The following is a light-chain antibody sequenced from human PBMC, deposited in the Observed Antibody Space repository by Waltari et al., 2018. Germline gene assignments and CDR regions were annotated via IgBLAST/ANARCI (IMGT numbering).Light chain of an antibody. CDR1: SSDVGGYNS. J-gene: IGLJ2*01. CDR2: EVS. CDR3: SSYTSSSTHVV. V-gene: IGLV2-14*01. Sequence: QSALTQPASVSGSPGQSITISCTGTSSDVGGYNSVSCYQHHPGKAPKLMIYEVSNRPSGFSNRFSGSKSGNTASLTISGLQAEDEADYYCSSYTSSSTHVVFGGGTKLTVL.